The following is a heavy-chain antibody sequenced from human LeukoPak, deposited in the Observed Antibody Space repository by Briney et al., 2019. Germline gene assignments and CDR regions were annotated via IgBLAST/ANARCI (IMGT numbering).Heavy chain of an antibody. Sequence: SSVKVSCKASGYTFTSYAMNWVRQAPGQGLEWMGWINTNTGNPTYAQGFTGRFVFSSDTSVSTAYLQISSLKAEDTAVYYCARIYDSSGYYYDVNDHWGQGTLVTVSS. CDR1: GYTFTSYA. D-gene: IGHD3-22*01. CDR2: INTNTGNP. J-gene: IGHJ4*02. CDR3: ARIYDSSGYYYDVNDH. V-gene: IGHV7-4-1*02.